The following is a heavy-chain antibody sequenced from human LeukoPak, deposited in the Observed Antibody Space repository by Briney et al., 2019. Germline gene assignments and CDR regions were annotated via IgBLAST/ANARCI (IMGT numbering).Heavy chain of an antibody. Sequence: SETLSLTCAVYGGSFSGYYWSWIRQPPGKGLEWIGEINHSGSTNYNPSLKSRVTISVDTSKNQFSLKLSSVTAADTAVYYCARRYYDFWSGYYTSDYWGQGTLVTVSP. CDR3: ARRYYDFWSGYYTSDY. D-gene: IGHD3-3*01. CDR1: GGSFSGYY. J-gene: IGHJ4*02. CDR2: INHSGST. V-gene: IGHV4-34*01.